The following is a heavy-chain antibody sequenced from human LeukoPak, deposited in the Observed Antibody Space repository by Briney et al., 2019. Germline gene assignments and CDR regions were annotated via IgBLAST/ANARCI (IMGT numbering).Heavy chain of an antibody. CDR1: GYTFTSYG. D-gene: IGHD2-2*01. V-gene: IGHV1-18*01. CDR3: ARANIVVVPAARDDEINWFDP. Sequence: ASVKVSCKASGYTFTSYGISWVRQAPGQGLEWMGWVSAYNGNTNYAQKLQGRVTMTTDTSTSTANMELRSLRSDDTAVYYCARANIVVVPAARDDEINWFDPWGQGTLVTVSS. CDR2: VSAYNGNT. J-gene: IGHJ5*02.